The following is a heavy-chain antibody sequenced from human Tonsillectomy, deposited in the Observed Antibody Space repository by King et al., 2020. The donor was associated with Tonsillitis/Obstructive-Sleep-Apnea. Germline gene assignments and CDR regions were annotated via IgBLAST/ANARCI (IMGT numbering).Heavy chain of an antibody. CDR1: GFTFSTYS. J-gene: IGHJ4*02. CDR2: ISSSSSTI. V-gene: IGHV3-48*02. CDR3: ARLRGDSGGTYSFDY. D-gene: IGHD5-12*01. Sequence: VQLVESGGGLVQPGGSLRLSCAASGFTFSTYSMNWVRQAPGKGLEWVSFISSSSSTIYYADSVKGRFTISRDNAKNSLYLQMNSLRDEDTAVYYCARLRGDSGGTYSFDYWRQGTLVTVSS.